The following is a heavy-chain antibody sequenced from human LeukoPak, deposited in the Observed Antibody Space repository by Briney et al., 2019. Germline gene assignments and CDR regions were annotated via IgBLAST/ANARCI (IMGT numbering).Heavy chain of an antibody. CDR2: ISAYNGNT. Sequence: ASVKVSCKASGYTFTSYGISWVRQAPGQGLEWMGWISAYNGNTNYAQKLQGRVTMTTDTSTSTAYMELRSLRSDDTAVYYCASARYQLLGGYYFDYWGQGTLVTVSS. V-gene: IGHV1-18*01. D-gene: IGHD2-2*01. CDR3: ASARYQLLGGYYFDY. J-gene: IGHJ4*02. CDR1: GYTFTSYG.